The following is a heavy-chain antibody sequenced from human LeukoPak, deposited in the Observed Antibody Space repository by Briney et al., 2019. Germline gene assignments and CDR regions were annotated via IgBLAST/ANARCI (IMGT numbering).Heavy chain of an antibody. Sequence: QPGTSLRLSCAASGFSFTSYGMHWVRRAPGKGLEWVALITYDGYYKDYSDSVKGRFTISSDTSKNTLYLQMTSLRAEDTAVYYCARDLSPVVRASPMGYWGQGTLVTVSS. V-gene: IGHV3-30*03. CDR3: ARDLSPVVRASPMGY. CDR1: GFSFTSYG. J-gene: IGHJ4*02. CDR2: ITYDGYYK. D-gene: IGHD3-10*01.